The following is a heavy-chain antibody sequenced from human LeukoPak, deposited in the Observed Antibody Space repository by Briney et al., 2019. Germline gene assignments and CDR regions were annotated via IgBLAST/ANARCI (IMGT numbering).Heavy chain of an antibody. CDR3: AKDFDGSTWFGRNYMDV. CDR1: GFTFSSYA. V-gene: IGHV3-23*01. CDR2: ISGSGGRT. Sequence: GGSLRLSCAASGFTFSSYAMCCVRQAPGKGLEWVSGISGSGGRTYYIDSVKGRFTIHRDNSKNTLYLKMNSLRAEDTAVYYCAKDFDGSTWFGRNYMDVWGKGTTVTVSS. J-gene: IGHJ6*03. D-gene: IGHD6-13*01.